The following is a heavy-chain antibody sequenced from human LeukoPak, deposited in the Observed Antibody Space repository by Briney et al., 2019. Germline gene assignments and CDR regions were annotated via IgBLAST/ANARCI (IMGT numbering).Heavy chain of an antibody. V-gene: IGHV4-4*07. CDR2: IYTSGST. D-gene: IGHD1-20*01. Sequence: PSETLSLTCTVSGGSISSYYWSWIRQPAGKGLEWIGRIYTSGSTNYNPSLKSRVTMSVDTSKNQFSLKLSSVTAADTAVYYCARDLNNWNPNWFDPWGQGTLVTVSS. CDR1: GGSISSYY. J-gene: IGHJ5*02. CDR3: ARDLNNWNPNWFDP.